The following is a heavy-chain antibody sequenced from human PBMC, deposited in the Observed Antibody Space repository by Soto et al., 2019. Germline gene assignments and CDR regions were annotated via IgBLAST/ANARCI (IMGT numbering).Heavy chain of an antibody. J-gene: IGHJ4*02. CDR3: VKDSSPGCYFES. CDR1: GFTFRNFG. Sequence: QVQLVESGGGVVHPGRSLRLSCAVSGFTFRNFGMHWVRQAPGKGLEWVAVISYDGSEKYYAESVKGRFTVFRDNYKHTLSLQMNSLRSDDTAVYYCVKDSSPGCYFESWGQGTLFTVSS. D-gene: IGHD6-6*01. CDR2: ISYDGSEK. V-gene: IGHV3-30*18.